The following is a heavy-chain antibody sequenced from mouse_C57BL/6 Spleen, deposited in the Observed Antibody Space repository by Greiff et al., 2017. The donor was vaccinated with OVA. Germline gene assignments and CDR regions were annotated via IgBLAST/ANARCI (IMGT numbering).Heavy chain of an antibody. V-gene: IGHV3-6*01. CDR3: AREGSSGLFAY. J-gene: IGHJ3*01. CDR1: GYSITSGYY. Sequence: EVKLVESGPGLVKPSQSLSLTCSVTGYSITSGYYWNWIRQFPGNKLEWMGYISYDGSNNYNPSLKNRISITRDTSKNQFFLKLNSVTTEDTATYYCAREGSSGLFAYWGQGTLVTVSA. D-gene: IGHD3-2*02. CDR2: ISYDGSN.